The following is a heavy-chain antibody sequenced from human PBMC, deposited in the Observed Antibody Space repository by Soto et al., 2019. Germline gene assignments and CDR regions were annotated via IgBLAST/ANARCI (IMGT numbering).Heavy chain of an antibody. CDR1: GFTFSSYW. CDR2: IKQDGSEK. V-gene: IGHV3-7*01. CDR3: ARELRYSSSWYVGMDYFDY. J-gene: IGHJ4*02. Sequence: GGSLRLSCAASGFTFSSYWMSWVRQAPGKGLEWVANIKQDGSEKYYVDSVKGRFTISRDNAKNSLYLQMNSLRAEDTAVYYCARELRYSSSWYVGMDYFDYWGQGTLVTVSS. D-gene: IGHD6-13*01.